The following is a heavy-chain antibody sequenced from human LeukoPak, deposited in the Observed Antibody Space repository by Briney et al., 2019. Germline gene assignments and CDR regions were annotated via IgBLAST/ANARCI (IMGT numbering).Heavy chain of an antibody. D-gene: IGHD3-22*01. J-gene: IGHJ6*02. Sequence: SLRLSCAASGFTFSSYAMHWVRQAPGKGLEWVAVISYDGSNKYYADSVKGRFTISRDNSKNTLYLQMNSLRAEDTAVYYCARDNYYDSSGHKTWCLDVWGQGTTVTVSS. V-gene: IGHV3-30-3*01. CDR3: ARDNYYDSSGHKTWCLDV. CDR1: GFTFSSYA. CDR2: ISYDGSNK.